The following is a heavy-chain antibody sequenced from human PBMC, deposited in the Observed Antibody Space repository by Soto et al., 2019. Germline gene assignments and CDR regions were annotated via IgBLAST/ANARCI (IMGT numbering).Heavy chain of an antibody. CDR3: ARGFRLGIAAAKNWFDP. V-gene: IGHV1-46*01. D-gene: IGHD6-13*01. J-gene: IGHJ5*02. CDR2: INPSGGST. CDR1: GYTFTSYY. Sequence: QVQLVQSGAEVKKPGASVKVSCKASGYTFTSYYMHWVRQAPGQGLEWMGIINPSGGSTSYAQKFQGRVTMRSDTSTSTVYMELSSLRSEDTAVYYCARGFRLGIAAAKNWFDPWGQGTLVTVSS.